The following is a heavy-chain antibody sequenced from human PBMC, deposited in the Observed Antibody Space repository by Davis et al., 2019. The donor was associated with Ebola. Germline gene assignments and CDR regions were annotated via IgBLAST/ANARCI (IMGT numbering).Heavy chain of an antibody. CDR3: ASDFCGVDCYGLNGVFDP. CDR1: GGSISSYY. Sequence: SETLSLTCNLSGGSISSYYWSWIRKPPGKGLAWLGYLYNSGTTYYNPSIKSRVTISGDTSKNQFSLKPNSVTAADTAVYYCASDFCGVDCYGLNGVFDPWGQGTLVTVSS. V-gene: IGHV4-59*01. D-gene: IGHD2-21*02. CDR2: LYNSGTT. J-gene: IGHJ5*02.